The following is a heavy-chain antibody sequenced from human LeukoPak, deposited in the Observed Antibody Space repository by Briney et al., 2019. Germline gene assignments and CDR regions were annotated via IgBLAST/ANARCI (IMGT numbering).Heavy chain of an antibody. CDR3: GRDHPEGGSY. J-gene: IGHJ4*03. CDR2: IYSVIST. CDR1: GFTASSNY. Sequence: GCLRLSCAPSGFTASSNYTSWVRQRPGKGLGWVSVIYSVISTYYANSVKGRFTFSRANSNTKPDLQMNSLAAEERAVYSCGRDHPEGGSY. V-gene: IGHV3-66*02. D-gene: IGHD1-26*01.